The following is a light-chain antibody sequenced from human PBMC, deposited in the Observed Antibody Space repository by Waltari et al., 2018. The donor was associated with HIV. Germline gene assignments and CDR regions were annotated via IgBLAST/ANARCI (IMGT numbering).Light chain of an antibody. V-gene: IGLV1-40*01. CDR2: GNT. Sequence: QTGMTHPPSVPVAPGQRVPSACTGSSPAIGDAHNVQWYQQRPRTAPQLLIYGNTMRPSGVSHRFSGSKSGTSASLAITGLQAEDEADYYCQSYDSRQSGFWVFGGGTTLTVL. CDR1: SPAIGDAHN. CDR3: QSYDSRQSGFWV. J-gene: IGLJ3*02.